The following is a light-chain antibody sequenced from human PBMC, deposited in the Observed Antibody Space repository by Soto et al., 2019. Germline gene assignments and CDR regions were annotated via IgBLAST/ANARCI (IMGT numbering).Light chain of an antibody. CDR3: QQYNHWRSIS. Sequence: EILMTQSPATVSVSPWERPTLSCRASQSVSRKLAWYQHKPGQAPRLLIYDTSTRAADIPARFSGSGSGTDFTLTISSLQSEDFAVYYCQQYNHWRSISSGQGTRLEIK. CDR2: DTS. V-gene: IGKV3-15*01. J-gene: IGKJ5*01. CDR1: QSVSRK.